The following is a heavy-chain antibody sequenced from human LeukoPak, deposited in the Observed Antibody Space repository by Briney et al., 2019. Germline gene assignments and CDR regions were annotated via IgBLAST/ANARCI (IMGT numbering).Heavy chain of an antibody. CDR2: IKQDGGEK. D-gene: IGHD6-13*01. CDR3: ARERRQQLVRGGFDY. V-gene: IGHV3-7*01. CDR1: GFTFSGYV. J-gene: IGHJ4*02. Sequence: GGSLRLSCAASGFTFSGYVMTWVRQAPGKGLEWVANIKQDGGEKYYVDSVKGRFTISRDNAKNSVYLQMNRLRVEDTAVYYCARERRQQLVRGGFDYWGQGTLVTVSS.